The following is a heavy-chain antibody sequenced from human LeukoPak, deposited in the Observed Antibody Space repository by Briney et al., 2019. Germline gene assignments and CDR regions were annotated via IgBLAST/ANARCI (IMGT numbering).Heavy chain of an antibody. CDR3: ARDSSPQVVNWVDAFDI. Sequence: GGSLRLSCAASGFTFSSYWMHWVRQAPGKGLVWVSRINSDGSTTNYADSVKGRFTISRDSAKNSLYLQMNSLRAEDTAVYYCARDSSPQVVNWVDAFDIWGQGTMVTVSS. CDR2: INSDGSTT. J-gene: IGHJ3*02. D-gene: IGHD3-22*01. CDR1: GFTFSSYW. V-gene: IGHV3-74*01.